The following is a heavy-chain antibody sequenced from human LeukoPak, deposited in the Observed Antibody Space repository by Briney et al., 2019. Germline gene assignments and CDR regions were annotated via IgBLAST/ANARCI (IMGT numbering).Heavy chain of an antibody. CDR3: ARDSSMDV. CDR1: GFTFSSYA. J-gene: IGHJ6*02. CDR2: ISHDGSNK. V-gene: IGHV3-30*04. Sequence: GRSLRLSCAASGFTFSSYAMHWVRQAPGKGLEWVAVISHDGSNKYYADSVKGRFTISRDNSKNTLYLQMNSLRAEDTAVYYCARDSSMDVWGQGTTVSVSS.